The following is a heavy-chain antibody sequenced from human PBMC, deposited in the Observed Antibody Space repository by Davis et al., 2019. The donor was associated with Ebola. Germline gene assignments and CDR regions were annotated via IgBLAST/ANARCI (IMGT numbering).Heavy chain of an antibody. CDR2: ISGSGGRT. CDR1: GFTSSEYA. D-gene: IGHD4-11*01. J-gene: IGHJ4*02. CDR3: AKGYYNDYAFDY. V-gene: IGHV3-23*01. Sequence: PGGSLRLSCAASGFTSSEYAMSWVRQAPGKGLEWVSGISGSGGRTYYADSVKGRFTISRDSSKNTLYLQMNSLRTGDTAVYYCAKGYYNDYAFDYWGQGTLVTVSS.